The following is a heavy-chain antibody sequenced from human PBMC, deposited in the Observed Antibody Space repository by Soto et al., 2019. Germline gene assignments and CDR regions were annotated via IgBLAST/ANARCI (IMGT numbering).Heavy chain of an antibody. V-gene: IGHV1-8*01. CDR2: MNPNSGNT. D-gene: IGHD6-19*01. CDR1: GYTFTSYD. J-gene: IGHJ6*03. Sequence: ASVKVSCKASGYTFTSYDINWVRQATGQGLEWMGWMNPNSGNTGYAQKFQGRVTMTRNTSISTAYMELSSLRSEDTAVYYCARSSGGSGWTYYYYYYMDVWGKGTTVTVS. CDR3: ARSSGGSGWTYYYYYYMDV.